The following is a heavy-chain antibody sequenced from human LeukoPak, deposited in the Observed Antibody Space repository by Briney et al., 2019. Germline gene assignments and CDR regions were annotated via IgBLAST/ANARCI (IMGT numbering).Heavy chain of an antibody. CDR1: GGSISSYY. D-gene: IGHD2-2*01. V-gene: IGHV4-59*01. CDR3: ASTSKNSNYGMDV. CDR2: IYYSGST. J-gene: IGHJ6*02. Sequence: SEALSLTCTVSGGSISSYYWSWIRQPPGKGLEWIGYIYYSGSTNYNPSLKSRVTISVDTSKNQFSLKLSSVTAADTAVYYCASTSKNSNYGMDVWGQGTTVTFSS.